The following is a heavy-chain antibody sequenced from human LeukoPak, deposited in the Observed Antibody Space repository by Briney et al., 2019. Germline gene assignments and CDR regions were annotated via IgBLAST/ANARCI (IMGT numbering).Heavy chain of an antibody. V-gene: IGHV3-21*01. Sequence: GGSLRLSCAASGFTFSSYWMSWVRQAPGKGLEWVSSISSGSNYINYADSVKGRFTISRDNAKNSLYLQMNSLRAEDTAVYYCARGGAAAETDYWGQGTLATAAS. J-gene: IGHJ4*02. CDR1: GFTFSSYW. CDR3: ARGGAAAETDY. D-gene: IGHD6-13*01. CDR2: ISSGSNYI.